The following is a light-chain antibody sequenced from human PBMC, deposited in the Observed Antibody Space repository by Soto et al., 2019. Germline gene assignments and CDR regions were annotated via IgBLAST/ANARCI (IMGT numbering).Light chain of an antibody. Sequence: QSALTQPASVSGSPGQSITISCTGTSSDVGDYNYVSWYQQHPGKAPKLMIYDVNNRPSGISNRFSGSKSGNTASLTISGLQAEDEGDYYCSSYTSSSTLVFGGVTKLTVL. CDR3: SSYTSSSTLV. CDR1: SSDVGDYNY. CDR2: DVN. J-gene: IGLJ2*01. V-gene: IGLV2-14*01.